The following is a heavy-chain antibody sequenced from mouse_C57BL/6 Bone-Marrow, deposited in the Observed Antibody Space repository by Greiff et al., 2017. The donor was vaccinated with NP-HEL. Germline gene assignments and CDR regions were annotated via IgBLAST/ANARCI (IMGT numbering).Heavy chain of an antibody. J-gene: IGHJ3*01. V-gene: IGHV1-80*01. CDR3: ARGAY. CDR2: IYPGDGDT. Sequence: VQLQQSGAELVKPGASVKISCKASGYAFSSYWMNWVKQRPGKGLGWIGQIYPGDGDTNYNGKFKDKASLTADKSSSTAYMQLSSLTAEDSAVYFGARGAYWGQGTLVTVSA. CDR1: GYAFSSYW.